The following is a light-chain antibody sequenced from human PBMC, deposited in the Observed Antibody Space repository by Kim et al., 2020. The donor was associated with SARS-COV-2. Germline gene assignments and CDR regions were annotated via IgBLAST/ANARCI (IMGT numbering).Light chain of an antibody. CDR1: TGAVTSGYY. J-gene: IGLJ3*02. CDR3: LLYHGGAWV. V-gene: IGLV7-43*01. CDR2: SIR. Sequence: QAVVTQEPSLTVSPGGTVTLTCASSTGAVTSGYYPNWFQQKPGQAPRALIYSIRDKHSWTPARFSGSLLGGKAALTLSGVQPEDEAEYYCLLYHGGAWVFGGGTQLTVL.